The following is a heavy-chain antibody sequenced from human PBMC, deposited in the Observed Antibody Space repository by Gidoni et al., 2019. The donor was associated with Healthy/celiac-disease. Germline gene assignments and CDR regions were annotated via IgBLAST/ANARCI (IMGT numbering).Heavy chain of an antibody. CDR1: GSTFTGYY. CDR2: INPNSGST. J-gene: IGHJ4*02. V-gene: IGHV1-2*04. Sequence: QVQLVQSGAEVKKPGASAKVSCTASGSTFTGYYMHWVRQAPGQGLEWMGWINPNSGSTNYAQKFQGWVTMTRDTSISTAYMELSRLRSDDTAVYYCARELRDGYNLGYWGQETLVTVSS. D-gene: IGHD5-12*01. CDR3: ARELRDGYNLGY.